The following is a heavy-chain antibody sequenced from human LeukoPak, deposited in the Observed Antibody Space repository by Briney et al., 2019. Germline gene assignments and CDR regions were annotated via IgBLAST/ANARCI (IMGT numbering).Heavy chain of an antibody. V-gene: IGHV3-11*01. CDR3: ARERTVTSPNFDY. CDR2: ISSSGSTI. D-gene: IGHD4-11*01. Sequence: PGGSLRLSCAASGFTFSDYYMSWTRQAPGKGLEWVSYISSSGSTIYYADSVKGRFTISRDNAKNSLYLQMNSLRAEDTAVYYCARERTVTSPNFDYWGQGTLVTVSS. CDR1: GFTFSDYY. J-gene: IGHJ4*02.